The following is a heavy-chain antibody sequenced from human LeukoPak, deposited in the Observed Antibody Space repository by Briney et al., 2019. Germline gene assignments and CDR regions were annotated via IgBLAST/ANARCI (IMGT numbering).Heavy chain of an antibody. D-gene: IGHD3-22*01. CDR3: ARGRVYYDSSGYYNYFDY. Sequence: ASVKVSCKASGGTFSSYAISWVRQAPGQGLEWMGGIIPIFGTANYAQKFQGRVTITADESTSTAYMELSSLRSEDTAVYHCARGRVYYDSSGYYNYFDYWGQGTLVTVSS. CDR1: GGTFSSYA. V-gene: IGHV1-69*01. J-gene: IGHJ4*02. CDR2: IIPIFGTA.